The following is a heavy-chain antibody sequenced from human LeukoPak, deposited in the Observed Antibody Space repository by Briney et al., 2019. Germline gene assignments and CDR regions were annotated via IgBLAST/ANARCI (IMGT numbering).Heavy chain of an antibody. D-gene: IGHD5-24*01. V-gene: IGHV1-46*01. Sequence: ASVKVSCKASGYTFTSYYIHLVRQAPGQGFEWMAIINPSDGSTTNSQKFQGRVTMTTDTSTSTAYMELRSLRSDDTAVYYCARGGWLQSKGAFDIWGQGTMVTVSS. CDR2: INPSDGST. J-gene: IGHJ3*02. CDR1: GYTFTSYY. CDR3: ARGGWLQSKGAFDI.